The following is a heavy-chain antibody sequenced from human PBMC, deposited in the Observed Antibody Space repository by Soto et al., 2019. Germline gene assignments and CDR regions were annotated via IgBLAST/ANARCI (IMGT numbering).Heavy chain of an antibody. Sequence: EVQLVESGGGLVQPGGSLRLSCAASGFTFSTYWMHWVRQAPGKGLVWVSRINSDGSSTNYADSVKGRFIISRDNAENTLYLEINNLRAEDTAVYYCARDYYTRLGHCSGGGCPLDYWGQGTLVTVSS. J-gene: IGHJ4*02. CDR3: ARDYYTRLGHCSGGGCPLDY. V-gene: IGHV3-74*01. CDR1: GFTFSTYW. CDR2: INSDGSST. D-gene: IGHD2-15*01.